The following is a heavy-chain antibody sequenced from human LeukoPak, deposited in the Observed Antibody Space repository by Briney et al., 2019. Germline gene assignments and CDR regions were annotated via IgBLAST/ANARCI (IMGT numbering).Heavy chain of an antibody. Sequence: SETLCLTCTVSSDSISSYVWTWIRQPPTQGLDWIGYIYYNGVTNYNPSLKSRVTISVDTSKKQFSLRLSSVTAADTAVYFCARGIAATNEGYYFDYWGQGTLVTVSS. D-gene: IGHD5-12*01. CDR2: IYYNGVT. CDR3: ARGIAATNEGYYFDY. V-gene: IGHV4-59*01. CDR1: SDSISSYV. J-gene: IGHJ4*02.